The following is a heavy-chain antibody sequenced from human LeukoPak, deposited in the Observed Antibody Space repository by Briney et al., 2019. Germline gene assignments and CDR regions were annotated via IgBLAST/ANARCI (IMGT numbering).Heavy chain of an antibody. Sequence: SETLSLTCTVSGGSISSSSYYWGWIRQPPGKGLEWIGEIYHSGSTNYNPSLKSRVTISVDTSKNQFSLKLSSVTAADTAVYYCARVGPPRGTWINRRRTFDYWGQGTLVTVSS. V-gene: IGHV4-39*07. J-gene: IGHJ4*02. CDR2: IYHSGST. CDR1: GGSISSSSYY. D-gene: IGHD5-12*01. CDR3: ARVGPPRGTWINRRRTFDY.